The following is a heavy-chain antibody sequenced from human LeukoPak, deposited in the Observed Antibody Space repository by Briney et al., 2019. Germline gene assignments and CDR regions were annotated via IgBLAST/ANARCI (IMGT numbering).Heavy chain of an antibody. D-gene: IGHD3-10*01. CDR1: GFTFGDYA. J-gene: IGHJ5*02. Sequence: GGSLRFSCTASGFTFGDYAMSWVRQAPGKGLEWVGFIRSIAYGGTTEYAASVKGRFTISRDDSKSIAYLQMNSLKTEDTAVYYCTRGHWSYYYGSGSQNWFDPWGQGTLVTVS. CDR2: IRSIAYGGTT. CDR3: TRGHWSYYYGSGSQNWFDP. V-gene: IGHV3-49*04.